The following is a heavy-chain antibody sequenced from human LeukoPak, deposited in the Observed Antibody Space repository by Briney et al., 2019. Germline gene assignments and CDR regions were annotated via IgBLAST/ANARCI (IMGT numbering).Heavy chain of an antibody. D-gene: IGHD3-22*01. J-gene: IGHJ5*02. CDR1: GSSFTSYW. CDR3: ARPYYDSSGYYSGFDP. Sequence: PGESLKISCKGSGSSFTSYWIGWVRQLPGKGLEWMGIIYPGDSDTRYSPSFQGQVTISADKSISTAYLQWSSLKASDTAMYYCARPYYDSSGYYSGFDPWGQGTLVTVSS. V-gene: IGHV5-51*01. CDR2: IYPGDSDT.